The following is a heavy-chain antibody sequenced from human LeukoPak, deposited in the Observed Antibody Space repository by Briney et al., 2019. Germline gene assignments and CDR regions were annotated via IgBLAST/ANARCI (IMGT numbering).Heavy chain of an antibody. CDR3: AREPPYGSFALDY. J-gene: IGHJ4*02. Sequence: GGSLRLSCAASGFTFSSYGMHWVRQAPGKGLEWVAVISYDGSNKYYADSVKGRFTISRDDSKNTLYLQMNSLRAEDTAVYYCAREPPYGSFALDYWGQGTLVTVSS. CDR2: ISYDGSNK. D-gene: IGHD3-10*01. CDR1: GFTFSSYG. V-gene: IGHV3-30*03.